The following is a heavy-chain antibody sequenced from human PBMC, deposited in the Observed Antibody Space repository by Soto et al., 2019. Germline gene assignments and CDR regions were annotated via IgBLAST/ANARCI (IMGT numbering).Heavy chain of an antibody. V-gene: IGHV2-26*01. D-gene: IGHD6-25*01. CDR3: ARSSDLYSSGPFDS. Sequence: SGPTLVNPAECLTLTCTVSGVALSTARMDVSWIRQPPGKGLEWLAHIFSNGGKAYSTSLQRRLTISKASSKRQVVLTTTTMDPLDTATYYFARSSDLYSSGPFDSWGQGPLVTVSS. J-gene: IGHJ4*02. CDR2: IFSNGGK. CDR1: GVALSTARMD.